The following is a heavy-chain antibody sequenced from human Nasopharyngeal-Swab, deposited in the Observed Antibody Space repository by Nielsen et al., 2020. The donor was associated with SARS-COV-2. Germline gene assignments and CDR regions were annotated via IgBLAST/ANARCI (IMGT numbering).Heavy chain of an antibody. V-gene: IGHV4-59*01. CDR1: GGSISSYY. CDR3: ARGEMATTSFDY. D-gene: IGHD5-24*01. J-gene: IGHJ4*02. CDR2: IYYSGST. Sequence: SETLSLTCTVSGGSISSYYWSWIRQPPGKGLEWIGYIYYSGSTNYNPSLKSRVTISVNTSKNQFSLKLSSVTAADTAVYYCARGEMATTSFDYWGQGTLVTVSS.